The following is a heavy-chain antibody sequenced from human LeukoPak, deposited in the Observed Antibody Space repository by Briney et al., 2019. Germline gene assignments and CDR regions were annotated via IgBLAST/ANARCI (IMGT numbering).Heavy chain of an antibody. CDR1: GGSISSGGYY. Sequence: PSETLSLTCTVSGGSISSGGYYWSWIRQHPGKGLEWIGYIYYSGSTYYNPSLKSRVTISVDTSKNQFSLKLSSVTAADTAVYYCARGSFRSWWIPGYFDYWGQGTLVTVSS. D-gene: IGHD6-13*01. V-gene: IGHV4-31*03. CDR3: ARGSFRSWWIPGYFDY. J-gene: IGHJ4*02. CDR2: IYYSGST.